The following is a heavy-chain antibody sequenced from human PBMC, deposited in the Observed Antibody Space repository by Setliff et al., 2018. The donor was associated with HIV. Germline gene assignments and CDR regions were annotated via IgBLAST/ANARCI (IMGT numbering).Heavy chain of an antibody. V-gene: IGHV3-20*04. D-gene: IGHD2-8*01. Sequence: GGSLRLSCAALGFTFDDYGMSWVRQTPGKGLEWVSGINWNGGSTGYADSVKGRFTISRDNAKNSLYMQMNSLRAEDTAVYYCARPLLRTNTVYGILGNWFDSWGRGTLVTVSS. CDR3: ARPLLRTNTVYGILGNWFDS. J-gene: IGHJ5*01. CDR2: INWNGGST. CDR1: GFTFDDYG.